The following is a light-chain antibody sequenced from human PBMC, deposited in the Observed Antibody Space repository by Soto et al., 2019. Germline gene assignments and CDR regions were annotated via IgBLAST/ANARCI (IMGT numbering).Light chain of an antibody. V-gene: IGLV2-14*01. CDR3: SSYTSSTTGV. CDR2: DVS. J-gene: IGLJ1*01. Sequence: QSVLTQPASVSWSPGQSITISCTGTSSDVGGYNYVSWYQQHPGRAPKLMIYDVSTRPSGVSNRFSGSKSGNTASLTISWLQAEDEADYYCSSYTSSTTGVFGTGTKVTVL. CDR1: SSDVGGYNY.